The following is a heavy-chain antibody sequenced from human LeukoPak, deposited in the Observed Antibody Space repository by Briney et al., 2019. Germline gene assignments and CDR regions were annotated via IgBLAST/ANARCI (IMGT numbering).Heavy chain of an antibody. D-gene: IGHD3-10*01. CDR2: ISSSSSTI. CDR1: GFTFSSYS. CDR3: ARVLGSYYRTREDYGMDV. Sequence: GGSLRLSCAASGFTFSSYSMNWVRQAPGKGLEWVSYISSSSSTIYYADSVKGRSTISRDNAKNSLYLQMNSLRAEDTAVYYCARVLGSYYRTREDYGMDVWGQGTTVTVSS. V-gene: IGHV3-48*01. J-gene: IGHJ6*02.